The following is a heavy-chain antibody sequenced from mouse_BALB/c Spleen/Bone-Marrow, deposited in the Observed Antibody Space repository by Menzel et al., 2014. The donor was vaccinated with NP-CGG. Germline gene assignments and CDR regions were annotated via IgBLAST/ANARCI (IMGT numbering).Heavy chain of an antibody. CDR2: INSGGRYA. D-gene: IGHD2-4*01. CDR3: ARRSDYDYFGY. J-gene: IGHJ2*01. CDR1: GFTFSNYG. V-gene: IGHV5-6*02. Sequence: EVMLVESGRDLVKPGGSLKLSCAASGFTFSNYGMSWVRQTPDKRLEWVATINSGGRYAFYPDSVKGRFTISRDNAKNTLYLQMSSLKSEDTAMYYCARRSDYDYFGYWGQGTTLTVSS.